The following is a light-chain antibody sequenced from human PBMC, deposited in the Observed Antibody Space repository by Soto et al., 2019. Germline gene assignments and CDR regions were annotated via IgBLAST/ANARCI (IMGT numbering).Light chain of an antibody. CDR2: DVT. J-gene: IGLJ1*01. CDR1: IREVGGFTL. CDR3: SLYTSSSTYV. Sequence: QPPPGSRSPGQSLTNTITGTIREVGGFTLVFLLRLPPRPAPKGLFFDVTNRPSGVPDRFSGSQSGKTASLTISGLQSEDEADYYCSLYTSSSTYVFGTGTKVTVL. V-gene: IGLV2-18*01.